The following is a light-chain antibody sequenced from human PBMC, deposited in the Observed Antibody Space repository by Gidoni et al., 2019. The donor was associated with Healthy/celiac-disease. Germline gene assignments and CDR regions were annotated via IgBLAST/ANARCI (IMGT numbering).Light chain of an antibody. CDR1: QSSSSW. Sequence: DIQMTQSPSTLSASVGDRGTITCRASQSSSSWLAWYQQKPGKAPKLLIYKASSLESGVPSRFSGSGSGTEFTLTISSLQPDEFATYYCQQSWTFGQGTKVEIK. J-gene: IGKJ1*01. CDR3: QQSWT. V-gene: IGKV1-5*03. CDR2: KAS.